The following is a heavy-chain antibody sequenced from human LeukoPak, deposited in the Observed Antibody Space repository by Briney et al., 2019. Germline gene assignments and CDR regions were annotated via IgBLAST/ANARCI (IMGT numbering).Heavy chain of an antibody. Sequence: PGWSLRLSCAASGFTFSSYAMSWVRQAPGKGLEWVSAISGSGGSTYYADSVKGRFTISRDNSKNTLYLQMNSLRAEDTAVYYCARNSGYGYYFDYWGQGTLVTVSS. V-gene: IGHV3-23*01. CDR2: ISGSGGST. D-gene: IGHD5-12*01. CDR3: ARNSGYGYYFDY. J-gene: IGHJ4*02. CDR1: GFTFSSYA.